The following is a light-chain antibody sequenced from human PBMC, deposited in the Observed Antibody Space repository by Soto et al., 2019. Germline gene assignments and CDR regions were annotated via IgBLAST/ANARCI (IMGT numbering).Light chain of an antibody. CDR1: QSVSSN. J-gene: IGKJ5*01. CDR2: RAS. CDR3: QQYGSSPLT. V-gene: IGKV3-20*01. Sequence: EIVMTQSPATLSVSPGERATLSCRASQSVSSNLAWYQQKPGQAPRLPIYRASTMATGIPDRFSGSGSGTDFTLTISRLEPEDFAVYYCQQYGSSPLTFGQGTRLEIK.